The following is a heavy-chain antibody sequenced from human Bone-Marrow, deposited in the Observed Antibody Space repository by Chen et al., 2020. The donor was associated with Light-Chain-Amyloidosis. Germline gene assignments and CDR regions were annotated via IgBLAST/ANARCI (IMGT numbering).Heavy chain of an antibody. V-gene: IGHV5-51*01. CDR1: GYTFPNNW. CDR2: IYPDNADA. CDR3: ARRRDGYNFDY. Sequence: EVQLEQSGPEVKKPGESLKISCKGSGYTFPNNWIGWVRQMPGKGLEWMGVIYPDNADARYSPSFEGQVPISADMSITTAYLQWRSLEASATAMYYCARRRDGYNFDYWGQGTLVTVSS. J-gene: IGHJ4*02. D-gene: IGHD5-12*01.